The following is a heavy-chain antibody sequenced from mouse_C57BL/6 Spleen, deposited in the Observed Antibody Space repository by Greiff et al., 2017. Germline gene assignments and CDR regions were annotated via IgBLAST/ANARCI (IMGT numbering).Heavy chain of an antibody. CDR3: ASYYFYYFDY. CDR2: INPSSGYT. Sequence: QVQLKQSGAELARPGASVKMSCKASGYTFTGYTMHWVKPRPGQGLEWIGYINPSSGYTKYNQKFKDKATLTADKSSSTAYMQLSSLTSEDSAVYYCASYYFYYFDYWGQGTTLTVSS. D-gene: IGHD1-1*01. J-gene: IGHJ2*01. CDR1: GYTFTGYT. V-gene: IGHV1-4*01.